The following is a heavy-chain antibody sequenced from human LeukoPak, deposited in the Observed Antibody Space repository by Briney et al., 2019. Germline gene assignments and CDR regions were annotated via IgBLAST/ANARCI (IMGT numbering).Heavy chain of an antibody. CDR3: ARGHYYYGLDV. CDR1: GYTFTSYD. CDR2: VNPNSGGT. Sequence: ASVKVSCKASGYTFTSYDINWVRQATGQGLEWMGWVNPNSGGTNYAQKFQGRVTMTRDTSISTAYMELNRLRSDDTAVYYCARGHYYYGLDVWGQGTTVTVSS. J-gene: IGHJ6*02. V-gene: IGHV1-2*02.